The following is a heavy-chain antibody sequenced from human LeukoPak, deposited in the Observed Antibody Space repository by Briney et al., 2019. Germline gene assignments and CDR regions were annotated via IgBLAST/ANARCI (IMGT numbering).Heavy chain of an antibody. CDR2: IWYDGSQK. CDR1: GFGFSTHG. D-gene: IGHD1-26*01. J-gene: IGHJ5*02. Sequence: PGGSLRLSCAASGFGFSTHGFHWVRQAPGKGLGWVAVIWYDGSQKKYADSVKGRVTISRADSKSMVYLQMNSLRADDTAVYHCARDLGSWDYKTCYFDAWGQGTLVTVSS. CDR3: ARDLGSWDYKTCYFDA. V-gene: IGHV3-33*01.